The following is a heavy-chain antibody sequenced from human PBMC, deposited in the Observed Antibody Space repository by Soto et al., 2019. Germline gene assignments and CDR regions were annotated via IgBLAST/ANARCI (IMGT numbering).Heavy chain of an antibody. Sequence: QVQLLQSGAEVKKPGASVIISCKASGYSFTFYYIYWVRQAPGQGLEWIGKMNPDGGATTYAQTFQGRVAITSDASTGTVYLELSSLTSDDTAVYFCARGRRHTFWGQGTLVSVSS. CDR1: GYSFTFYY. CDR3: ARGRRHTF. D-gene: IGHD2-2*02. J-gene: IGHJ4*02. V-gene: IGHV1-46*01. CDR2: MNPDGGAT.